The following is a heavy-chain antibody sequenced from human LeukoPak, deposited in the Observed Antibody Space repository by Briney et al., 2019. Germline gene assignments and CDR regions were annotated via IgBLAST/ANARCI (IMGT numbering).Heavy chain of an antibody. D-gene: IGHD3-22*01. J-gene: IGHJ4*02. V-gene: IGHV3-20*04. Sequence: GGSLRLSCAASGFTFDDYGMSWVRQAPGKGLEWVSGINWNGGSTGYADSVKGRFTISRDNAKNSLYLQMNSLRAEDTAVYYCAKASYYYDSSGYLYYFDYWGQGTLVTVSS. CDR1: GFTFDDYG. CDR2: INWNGGST. CDR3: AKASYYYDSSGYLYYFDY.